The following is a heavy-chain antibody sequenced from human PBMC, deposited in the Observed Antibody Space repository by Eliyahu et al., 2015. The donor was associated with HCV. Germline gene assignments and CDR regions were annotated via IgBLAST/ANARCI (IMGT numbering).Heavy chain of an antibody. CDR2: IYWDDDK. D-gene: IGHD2-15*01. J-gene: IGHJ5*02. CDR1: GFSLSTXGVG. CDR3: AHYCSGGSCPPRWFDP. V-gene: IGHV2-5*02. Sequence: QITLKESGPTLVKPTQTLTLTCTFSGFSLSTXGVGVGWIRQPPGKALEWLALIYWDDDKRYSPSLKSRLTITKDTSKNQVVLTMTNMDPVDTATYYCAHYCSGGSCPPRWFDPWGQGTLVTVSS.